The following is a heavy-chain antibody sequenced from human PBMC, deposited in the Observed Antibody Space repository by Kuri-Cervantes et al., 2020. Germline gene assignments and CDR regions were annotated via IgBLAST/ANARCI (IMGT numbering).Heavy chain of an antibody. D-gene: IGHD3-16*02. V-gene: IGHV1-2*02. Sequence: ASVKVSCKASGYTFTSYGISWVRQAPGQGLEWMGWINPNSGGTNYAQKFQGRVTMTRDTSISTAYMELSRLRFDDMAVYYCARDFRLRLGELSLFGYWGQGTLVTVSS. CDR2: INPNSGGT. J-gene: IGHJ4*02. CDR1: GYTFTSYG. CDR3: ARDFRLRLGELSLFGY.